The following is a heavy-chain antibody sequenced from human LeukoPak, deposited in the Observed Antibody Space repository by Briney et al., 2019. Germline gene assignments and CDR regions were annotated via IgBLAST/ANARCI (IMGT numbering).Heavy chain of an antibody. CDR1: GYTLTELS. V-gene: IGHV1-24*01. J-gene: IGHJ3*02. D-gene: IGHD3-22*01. CDR2: FDPEDGET. Sequence: ASVKVSCKVSGYTLTELSMHWVRQAPGKGLEWMGGFDPEDGETIYAQKFQGRVTMTEDTSTDTAYMELSSLRSEDTAVYYCATVKGLLSAFDIWGQGTMVTVSS. CDR3: ATVKGLLSAFDI.